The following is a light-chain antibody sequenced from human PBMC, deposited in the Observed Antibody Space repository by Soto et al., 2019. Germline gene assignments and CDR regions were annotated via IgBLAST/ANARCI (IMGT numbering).Light chain of an antibody. CDR1: SSDIGDYHY. V-gene: IGLV2-11*01. CDR3: CSYAATDTFI. Sequence: QSVLTQPRSVSGSPGQSVTISCTGTSSDIGDYHYVSWYRQHPGQAPQLLIYDVTKRPSGVPDRFSGSKSGNTASLTISGLQADDEADYYCCSYAATDTFIFGSATKVTVL. J-gene: IGLJ1*01. CDR2: DVT.